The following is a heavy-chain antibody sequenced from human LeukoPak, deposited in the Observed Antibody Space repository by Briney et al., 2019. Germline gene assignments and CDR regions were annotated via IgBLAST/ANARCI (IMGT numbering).Heavy chain of an antibody. Sequence: SETLSLTCAVYGGSFSGYYWSWIRQPPGKGLEWIGEINHSGSTNYNPSLESRVTISVDTSKNQFSLKLSSVTAADTAVYYCARGWQLAPDFDYWGQGTLVTVSS. CDR1: GGSFSGYY. V-gene: IGHV4-34*01. CDR3: ARGWQLAPDFDY. D-gene: IGHD6-13*01. J-gene: IGHJ4*02. CDR2: INHSGST.